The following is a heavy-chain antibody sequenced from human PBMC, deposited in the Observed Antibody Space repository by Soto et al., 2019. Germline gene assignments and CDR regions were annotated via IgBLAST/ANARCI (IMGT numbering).Heavy chain of an antibody. D-gene: IGHD2-15*01. CDR1: GGTFSSYA. Sequence: ASVKVSCKASGGTFSSYAISWVRQAPGQGLEWMGGIIPIFGTANYAQKFQGRVTITADESTSTAYMELSSLRSDDTAVYYCAREGYCSGGSQCNWFEPWGQGTLVTVSS. CDR3: AREGYCSGGSQCNWFEP. V-gene: IGHV1-69*13. J-gene: IGHJ5*02. CDR2: IIPIFGTA.